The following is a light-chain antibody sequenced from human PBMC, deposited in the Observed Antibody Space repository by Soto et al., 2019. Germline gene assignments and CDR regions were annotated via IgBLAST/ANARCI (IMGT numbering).Light chain of an antibody. V-gene: IGKV3-15*01. J-gene: IGKJ2*01. CDR1: QSVRSN. CDR2: GAS. CDR3: QQYDSSPYT. Sequence: EIVMTQSPVTLSVSPGERVTLSCRASQSVRSNLAWYQQRRGRAPRLLIYGASTRATGIPARFSVSGSGTEFTLTISSLQSEDFAVYYCQQYDSSPYTFGQGTKLEIK.